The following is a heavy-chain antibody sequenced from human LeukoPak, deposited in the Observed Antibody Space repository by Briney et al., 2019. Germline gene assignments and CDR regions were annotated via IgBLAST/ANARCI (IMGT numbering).Heavy chain of an antibody. D-gene: IGHD3-10*01. CDR2: MNLNSGNT. V-gene: IGHV1-8*01. CDR1: GYTFTSYD. J-gene: IGHJ6*02. Sequence: ASVKVSCKASGYTFTSYDINWVRQATGQGLEWMGWMNLNSGNTGYAQKFQGRVTMTRNTSISTAYMELSSLRSDDTAVYYCARDLNGLLWFGELFLPNYYYYGMDVWGQGTTVTVSS. CDR3: ARDLNGLLWFGELFLPNYYYYGMDV.